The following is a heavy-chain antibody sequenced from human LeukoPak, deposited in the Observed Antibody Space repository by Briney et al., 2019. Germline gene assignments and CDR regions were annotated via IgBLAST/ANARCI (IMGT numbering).Heavy chain of an antibody. CDR1: GGSISGYY. CDR2: IYHSEST. CDR3: ARGERGSTIYYYYYYMDV. Sequence: SETLSLTCTVSGGSISGYYWSWIRQPPGKGLEWIGYIYHSESTYYNPSLKSRVTISVDRSKNQFSLKLSSVTAADTAVYYCARGERGSTIYYYYYYMDVWGKGTTVTVSS. D-gene: IGHD3-10*01. V-gene: IGHV4-59*12. J-gene: IGHJ6*03.